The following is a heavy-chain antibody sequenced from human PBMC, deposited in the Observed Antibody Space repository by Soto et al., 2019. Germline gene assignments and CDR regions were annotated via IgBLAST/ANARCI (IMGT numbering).Heavy chain of an antibody. CDR3: ARGRASGRSYLLDY. CDR2: INPNSGNI. D-gene: IGHD3-10*01. Sequence: ASVKVSCKASGNTFTSYDINWVRQATGHGLEWMGWINPNSGNIGYAQKFQGRVTMTRDTAIRTAYMEVSRLRSDDTAVYYCARGRASGRSYLLDYSGPGTFLTV. CDR1: GNTFTSYD. J-gene: IGHJ4*02. V-gene: IGHV1-8*01.